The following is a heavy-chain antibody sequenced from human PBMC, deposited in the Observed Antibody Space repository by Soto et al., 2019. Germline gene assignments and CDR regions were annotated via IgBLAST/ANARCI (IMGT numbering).Heavy chain of an antibody. CDR3: ARGVGIVLMVYAVAFFDY. CDR1: GGSFSGYY. Sequence: SETLSLTCAVYGGSFSGYYWSWIRQPPGKGLEWIGEINHSGSTNYNPSLKSRVTISVDTSKNQFSLKLSSVTAADTAVYYCARGVGIVLMVYAVAFFDYWGQGTLVTVSS. V-gene: IGHV4-34*01. D-gene: IGHD2-8*01. CDR2: INHSGST. J-gene: IGHJ4*02.